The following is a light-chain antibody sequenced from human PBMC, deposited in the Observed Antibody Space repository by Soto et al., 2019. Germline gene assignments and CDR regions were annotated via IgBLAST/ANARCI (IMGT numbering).Light chain of an antibody. Sequence: DIQRTQSPSTLSASVGDRVTITCRASQSIRSWLAWYQQTQGKAPKIXIYKASSLESGVPSMFSGSGSGTEFTLTISSLQPDDFATDYCQQYNSYTLTFGGGTKVDIK. J-gene: IGKJ4*01. CDR1: QSIRSW. V-gene: IGKV1-5*03. CDR3: QQYNSYTLT. CDR2: KAS.